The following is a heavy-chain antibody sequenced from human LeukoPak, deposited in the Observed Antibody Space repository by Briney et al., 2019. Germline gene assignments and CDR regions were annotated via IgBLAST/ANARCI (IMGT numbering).Heavy chain of an antibody. CDR3: ARDLVGYGGGFDY. CDR2: ISYDGSNK. Sequence: GGSLRLSCAGSGLTFSSYSIHWVRQVSGKGLEWVAVISYDGSNKYYADSVKGRFTISRDNSRNTVYLQMNSLRPEDTAVYSCARDLVGYGGGFDYWGQGTLVTVSS. J-gene: IGHJ4*02. CDR1: GLTFSSYS. D-gene: IGHD4-23*01. V-gene: IGHV3-30*04.